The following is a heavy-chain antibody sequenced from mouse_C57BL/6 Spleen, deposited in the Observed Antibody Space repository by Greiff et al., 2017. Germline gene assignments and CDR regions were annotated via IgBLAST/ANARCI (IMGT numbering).Heavy chain of an antibody. CDR2: LYPGDGDT. V-gene: IGHV1-82*01. J-gene: IGHJ2*01. D-gene: IGHD1-1*01. Sequence: QVQLKQSGPELVKPGASVKISCKASGYAFSSSWMNWVKQRPGKGLERIGRLYPGDGDTNYNGKFKGKATLTADKSSSTAYMQLSSLTSEDSAVYFCARLDYYGSSYVDYWGQGTTLTVSS. CDR3: ARLDYYGSSYVDY. CDR1: GYAFSSSW.